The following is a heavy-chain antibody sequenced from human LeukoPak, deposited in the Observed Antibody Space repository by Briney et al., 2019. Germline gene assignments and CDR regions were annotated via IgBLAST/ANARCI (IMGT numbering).Heavy chain of an antibody. CDR3: ARASDSSGYYSYFDH. CDR2: ISSGSSYI. D-gene: IGHD3-22*01. V-gene: IGHV3-21*01. CDR1: GFTFSSYS. Sequence: GGSLRLSCAASGFTFSSYSMNWVRQAPGKGLEWVSSISSGSSYIYYADSVKGRFTISRDNAKNSLYLQMNSLRAEGTAVYYCARASDSSGYYSYFDHWGQGTLVTVSS. J-gene: IGHJ1*01.